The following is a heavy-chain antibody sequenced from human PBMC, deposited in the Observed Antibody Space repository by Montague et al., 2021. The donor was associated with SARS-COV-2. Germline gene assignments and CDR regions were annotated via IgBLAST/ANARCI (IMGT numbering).Heavy chain of an antibody. CDR3: ARARTSLIVVVNEFDC. CDR2: IYYSGSS. Sequence: TLSLPCTVSGGSISSGSYYWSWIRQHPGKGLEWIGYIYYSGSSYYNPSLKSRVTISVDTSKNQFSLRLSSVTAADTAVYYCARARTSLIVVVNEFDCWGQGTLVTVSS. J-gene: IGHJ4*02. V-gene: IGHV4-31*03. CDR1: GGSISSGSYY. D-gene: IGHD2-21*01.